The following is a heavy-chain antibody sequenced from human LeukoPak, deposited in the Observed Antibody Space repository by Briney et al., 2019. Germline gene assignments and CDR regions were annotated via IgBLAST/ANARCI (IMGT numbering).Heavy chain of an antibody. V-gene: IGHV1-18*01. CDR2: ISANTGKT. Sequence: ASVKVSCKASGYTFATYVFCWVRQAPGHGLEWMGWISANTGKTDYARKFQGRVTMTTDTSTSTAYMELRSLRPDDTAVYYCAKVAGDRMDYWGQGTLLTVSS. D-gene: IGHD6-13*01. CDR1: GYTFATYV. J-gene: IGHJ4*02. CDR3: AKVAGDRMDY.